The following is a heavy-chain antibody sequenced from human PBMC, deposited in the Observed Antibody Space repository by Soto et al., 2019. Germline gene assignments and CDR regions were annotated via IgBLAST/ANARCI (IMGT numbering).Heavy chain of an antibody. Sequence: ASLKVSCNASGYTFTSYFMHWVLQAPGQGLEWMGIINPGGGSTNYAQKFRGRVTVTRDTSTSTVYMELSSLNSEDTAIYYCARDLSLSSTSSHRYDTSVQGTLFTV. CDR1: GYTFTSYF. CDR3: ARDLSLSSTSSHRYDT. V-gene: IGHV1-46*03. CDR2: INPGGGST. D-gene: IGHD2-2*01. J-gene: IGHJ5*02.